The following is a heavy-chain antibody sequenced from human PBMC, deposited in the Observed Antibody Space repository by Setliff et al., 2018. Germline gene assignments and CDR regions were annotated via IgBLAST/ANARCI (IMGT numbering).Heavy chain of an antibody. CDR1: DFTFSSYG. CDR3: ARGRHHDTLSGYIDF. CDR2: ISYEGIDK. J-gene: IGHJ4*02. Sequence: PGGSLRLSCAASDFTFSSYGMHWVRQDPGKGLEWVTLISYEGIDKYYADSVKRRFTVARDNSKNTLYLQMNSLRAEDTAFYYCARGRHHDTLSGYIDFLGQGTLVTVSS. V-gene: IGHV3-30*19. D-gene: IGHD3-9*01.